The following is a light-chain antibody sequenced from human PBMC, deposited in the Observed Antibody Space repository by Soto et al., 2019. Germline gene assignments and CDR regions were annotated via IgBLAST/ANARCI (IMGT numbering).Light chain of an antibody. V-gene: IGKV3-11*01. CDR1: QSVSSY. Sequence: EIVLTQSPATLSLSPGERATLSCTASQSVSSYLAWYQQTPGQAPRLLIYDASNRATGIPARFSGSGSGTDFTLTISSLEPEDFAVYYCQQRSNWPSITFGQGTRLEIK. CDR2: DAS. CDR3: QQRSNWPSIT. J-gene: IGKJ5*01.